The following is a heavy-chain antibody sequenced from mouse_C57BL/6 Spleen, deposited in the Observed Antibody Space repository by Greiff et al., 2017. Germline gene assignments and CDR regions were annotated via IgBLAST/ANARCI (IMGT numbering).Heavy chain of an antibody. CDR1: GFSFNTYA. Sequence: EVQVVESGGGLVQPKGSLKLSCAASGFSFNTYAMNWVRQAPGKGLEWVARIRSKSNNYATYYADSVKDRFTISRDDSESMLYLQMNNLKTEDTAMYYCVREGGSWYGSRGYYFDYWGQGTTLTVSS. CDR2: IRSKSNNYAT. J-gene: IGHJ2*01. V-gene: IGHV10-1*01. CDR3: VREGGSWYGSRGYYFDY. D-gene: IGHD1-1*01.